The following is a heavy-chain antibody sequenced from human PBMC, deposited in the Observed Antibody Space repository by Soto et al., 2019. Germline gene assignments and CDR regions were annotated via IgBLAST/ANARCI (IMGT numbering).Heavy chain of an antibody. CDR3: ARVPSGSYSSGY. J-gene: IGHJ4*02. V-gene: IGHV1-3*01. CDR2: INAGNGNT. Sequence: QVQLVQSGAEVKKPGASVKVSCKASGYTFTSYAMHWVRQAPGQRLEWMGWINAGNGNTKYSQKFQGRVTITRDTSASTAYLKLSSLRSEDTAVYYCARVPSGSYSSGYWGQGTLVTVSS. CDR1: GYTFTSYA. D-gene: IGHD1-26*01.